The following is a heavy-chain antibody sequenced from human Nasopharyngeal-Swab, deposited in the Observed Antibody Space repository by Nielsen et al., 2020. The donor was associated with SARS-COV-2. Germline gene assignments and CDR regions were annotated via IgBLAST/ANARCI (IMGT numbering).Heavy chain of an antibody. J-gene: IGHJ5*02. CDR3: AKGGYCSGGSCFNWFDP. D-gene: IGHD2-15*01. V-gene: IGHV3-9*01. CDR1: GFTFDDYA. CDR2: ISWNSGSI. Sequence: SLKIACAAFGFTFDDYAMHLVRQAPGKGLDWVSGISWNSGSIGYADSVKGRFTISRDNAKNSLYLQMNSLRAEDTALYYCAKGGYCSGGSCFNWFDPWGQGTLVTVSS.